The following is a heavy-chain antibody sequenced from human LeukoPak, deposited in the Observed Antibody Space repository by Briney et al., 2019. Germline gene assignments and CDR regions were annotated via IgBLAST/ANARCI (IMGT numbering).Heavy chain of an antibody. CDR1: GFTLSSYA. Sequence: GASLRLSCAASGFTLSSYAMSWVRQAPGKGLEWVSAISGSGGSTYYADSVKGRFTISRDNSKNTLYLQMNSLRAEDTAVYYCAKGTDYGDYPDYWGQGTLVTVSS. CDR3: AKGTDYGDYPDY. CDR2: ISGSGGST. V-gene: IGHV3-23*01. D-gene: IGHD4-17*01. J-gene: IGHJ4*02.